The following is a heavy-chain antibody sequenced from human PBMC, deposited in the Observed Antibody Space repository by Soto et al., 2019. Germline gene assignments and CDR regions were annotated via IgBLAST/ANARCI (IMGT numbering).Heavy chain of an antibody. J-gene: IGHJ4*02. CDR2: IYYSGNT. D-gene: IGHD1-26*01. CDR3: ARVYSGSYSDY. CDR1: GGSLSSYY. Sequence: SETLSLTCTVSGGSLSSYYWTWIRQPPGKGLEWIGYIYYSGNTNYNPSLKSRVTISVDKSKNQFSLKLTSVTAADTAVYYCARVYSGSYSDYWGQGTLVTVSS. V-gene: IGHV4-59*12.